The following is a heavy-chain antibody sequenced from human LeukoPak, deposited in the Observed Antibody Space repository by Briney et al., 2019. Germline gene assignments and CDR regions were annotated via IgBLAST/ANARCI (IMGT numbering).Heavy chain of an antibody. CDR3: AISYCGGDCYPTEDRTQTSPNY. CDR2: INPSGGST. V-gene: IGHV1-46*01. Sequence: ASVKVSCKASGYTFTSYYMHWVRQAPGQGLEWMGIINPSGGSTSYAQEFQGRVTMTRDMSTSTVYMELSSLRSEDTAVYYCAISYCGGDCYPTEDRTQTSPNYWGQGTLVTVSS. D-gene: IGHD2-21*02. J-gene: IGHJ4*02. CDR1: GYTFTSYY.